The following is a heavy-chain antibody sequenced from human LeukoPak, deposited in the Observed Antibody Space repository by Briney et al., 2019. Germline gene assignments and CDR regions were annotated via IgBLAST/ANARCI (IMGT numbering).Heavy chain of an antibody. D-gene: IGHD2-15*01. CDR2: ISACNGNT. CDR3: ARDGSFVMAAAAFDY. CDR1: GYTFTSYG. Sequence: ASVKVSCKASGYTFTSYGISWVRQAPGQGLEWMGWISACNGNTNYAQKLQGRVTMTTDTSTSTAYMELRSLRSDDTAVYYCARDGSFVMAAAAFDYWGQGTLVTVSS. J-gene: IGHJ4*02. V-gene: IGHV1-18*01.